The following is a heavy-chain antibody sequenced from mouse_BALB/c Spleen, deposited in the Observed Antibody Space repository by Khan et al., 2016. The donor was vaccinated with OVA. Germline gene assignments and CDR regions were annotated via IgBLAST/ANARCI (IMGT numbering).Heavy chain of an antibody. CDR2: IYYSGTV. CDR3: ARDDGSLYWYFDV. CDR1: GISITSGNYR. D-gene: IGHD1-1*01. J-gene: IGHJ1*01. Sequence: EVQLQESGPGLVKPSQTVSLTCTVTGISITSGNYRWSWLRQFPGNKLEWIGNIYYSGTVTYNPSLTSRTTITRDTSKNQFFLEMNSLTAEDTATYYCARDDGSLYWYFDVWGAGTTVTVSS. V-gene: IGHV3-5*02.